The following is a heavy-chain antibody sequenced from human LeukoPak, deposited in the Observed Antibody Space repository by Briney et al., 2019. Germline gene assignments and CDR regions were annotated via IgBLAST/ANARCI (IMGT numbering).Heavy chain of an antibody. Sequence: ASVKVSCKASGYTFTGYYMHWVRQAPGQGLEWMGWINPNSGGTNYAQKFQGRVTMTRDTSISTAYMELSSLRSEDTAVYYCATSGLGGSGNYHRTWYNWFDPWGQGTLVTVSS. D-gene: IGHD3-10*01. CDR2: INPNSGGT. CDR3: ATSGLGGSGNYHRTWYNWFDP. V-gene: IGHV1-2*02. J-gene: IGHJ5*02. CDR1: GYTFTGYY.